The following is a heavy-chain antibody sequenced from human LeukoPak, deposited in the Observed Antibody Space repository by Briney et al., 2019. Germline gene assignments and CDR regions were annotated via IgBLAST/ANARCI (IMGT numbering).Heavy chain of an antibody. CDR2: ISSSSTYI. CDR1: GFTFGDYA. V-gene: IGHV3-21*01. Sequence: PGGSLRLSCTASGFTFGDYAMSWVRQAPGKGLEWVSSISSSSTYIYYADSVKGRFTISRDNAKNSLYLQMNSLRAEDTAVYYCARDRGLWFGELLSPFDPWGQGTLVTVSS. D-gene: IGHD3-10*01. J-gene: IGHJ5*02. CDR3: ARDRGLWFGELLSPFDP.